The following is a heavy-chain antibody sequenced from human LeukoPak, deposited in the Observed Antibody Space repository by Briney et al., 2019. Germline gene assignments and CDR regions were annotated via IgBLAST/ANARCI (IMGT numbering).Heavy chain of an antibody. CDR2: IYYSGST. CDR1: GGSISSSSYY. D-gene: IGHD4-17*01. CDR3: ARQRGTVTTIEIWFDP. V-gene: IGHV4-39*01. J-gene: IGHJ5*02. Sequence: SETLSLTCTVSGGSISSSSYYWGWIRQPPGKGLEWIGSIYYSGSTYYNPSLKSRVTISVDTSKNQFSLKLSSVTAADTAVYYCARQRGTVTTIEIWFDPWGQGTLVTVSS.